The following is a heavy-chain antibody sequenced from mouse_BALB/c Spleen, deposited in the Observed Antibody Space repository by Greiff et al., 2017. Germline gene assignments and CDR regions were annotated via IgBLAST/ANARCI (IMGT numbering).Heavy chain of an antibody. Sequence: EVQLQQSGPSLVKPSQTLSLTCSVTGDSITSGYWNWIRKFPGNKLEYMGYISYSGSTYYNPSLKSRISITRDTSKNQYYLQLNSVTTEDTATYYCATHYYGSRGYAMDYWGQGTSVTVSS. J-gene: IGHJ4*01. CDR3: ATHYYGSRGYAMDY. D-gene: IGHD1-1*01. CDR1: GDSITSGY. V-gene: IGHV3-8*02. CDR2: ISYSGST.